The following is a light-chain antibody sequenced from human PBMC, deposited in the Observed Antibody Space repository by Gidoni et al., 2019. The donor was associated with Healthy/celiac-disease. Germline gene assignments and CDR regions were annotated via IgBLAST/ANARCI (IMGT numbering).Light chain of an antibody. V-gene: IGLV2-11*01. CDR3: CSYAGSYTYV. CDR1: SSDVGGYNY. CDR2: DVS. Sequence: GSPGPSVTISCTGTSSDVGGYNYVSWYQQHPGKAPKLMIYDVSKRPSGVPDRFSGSKSGNTASLTISGLQAEDEADYYCCSYAGSYTYVFGTGTKVTVL. J-gene: IGLJ1*01.